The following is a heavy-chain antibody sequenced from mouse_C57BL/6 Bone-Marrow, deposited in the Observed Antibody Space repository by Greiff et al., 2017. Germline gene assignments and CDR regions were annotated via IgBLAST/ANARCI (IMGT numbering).Heavy chain of an antibody. CDR2: IDPSDSYT. J-gene: IGHJ1*03. D-gene: IGHD1-1*01. Sequence: QVQLQQPGAELVRPGTSVKLSCKASGYTFTSYWMHWVKQRPGQGLEWIGVIDPSDSYTNYNQKFKGKATLTVDTSSSTAYMQLSSLTSEDSAVYYCASRGDYYGSRNWYFDVWGTGTTVTVSS. CDR3: ASRGDYYGSRNWYFDV. V-gene: IGHV1-59*01. CDR1: GYTFTSYW.